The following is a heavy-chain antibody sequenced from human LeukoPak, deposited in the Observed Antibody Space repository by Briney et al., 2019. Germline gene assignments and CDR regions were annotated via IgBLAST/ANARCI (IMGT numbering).Heavy chain of an antibody. J-gene: IGHJ5*02. CDR1: GGSIRTSDYY. CDR3: ARASGVLPSFEWANWFDT. CDR2: IHYSGST. V-gene: IGHV4-39*01. D-gene: IGHD3-9*01. Sequence: SETLSLTCTVSGGSIRTSDYYWAWIRQPPGRGLEWIGTIHYSGSTFYKPPLKRRLTVSAGTSRTQLYMKLRSVTAADTAVYYCARASGVLPSFEWANWFDTWGQGSLVTVSS.